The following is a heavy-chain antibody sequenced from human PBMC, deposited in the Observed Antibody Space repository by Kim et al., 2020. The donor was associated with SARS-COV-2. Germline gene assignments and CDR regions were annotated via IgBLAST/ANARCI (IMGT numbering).Heavy chain of an antibody. D-gene: IGHD2-15*01. CDR2: INPNSGGT. V-gene: IGHV1-2*02. CDR1: GYTFTGYY. J-gene: IGHJ6*02. Sequence: ASVKVSCKASGYTFTGYYMHWVRQAPGQGLEWMGWINPNSGGTNYAQKFQGRVTMTRDTSISTAYMELSRLRSDDTAVYYCARPSYCSGGSCYSYGYYGMDVWGRGTRVTVSS. CDR3: ARPSYCSGGSCYSYGYYGMDV.